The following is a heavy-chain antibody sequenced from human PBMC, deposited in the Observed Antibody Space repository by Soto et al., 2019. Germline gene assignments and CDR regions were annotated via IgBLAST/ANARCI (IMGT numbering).Heavy chain of an antibody. V-gene: IGHV4-34*01. J-gene: IGHJ5*02. Sequence: SETLSLTCAVYGESFSGYIWTWIRQTPGKGLQWIGQINHSGSAYYNPSLNSQVTISVDTSKNQFSLNVISVTAADTAVYYCARWWSGSRQGFDPWGQGTLVTVSS. CDR3: ARWWSGSRQGFDP. D-gene: IGHD3-3*01. CDR2: INHSGSA. CDR1: GESFSGYI.